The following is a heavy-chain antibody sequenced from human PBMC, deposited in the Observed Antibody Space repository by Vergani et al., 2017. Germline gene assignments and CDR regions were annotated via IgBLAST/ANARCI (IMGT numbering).Heavy chain of an antibody. D-gene: IGHD6-19*01. CDR2: IYYSGNT. V-gene: IGHV4-39*01. CDR1: GASIRSSNYY. J-gene: IGHJ5*02. CDR3: ARHSTVEWLVKLGWFDP. Sequence: QLQLQESGPGLVKPSATLSLTCSVSGASIRSSNYYWGRIRQPPGKGLEWIASIYYSGNTYYNPSLKSRVTISVHTSKNQFSLKLSSVTAADTAVYFCARHSTVEWLVKLGWFDPWGQGILVTVSS.